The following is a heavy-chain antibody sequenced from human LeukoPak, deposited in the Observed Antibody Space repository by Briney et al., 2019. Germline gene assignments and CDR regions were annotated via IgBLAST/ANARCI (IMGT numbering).Heavy chain of an antibody. V-gene: IGHV3-9*01. CDR2: ISWNSGSI. Sequence: TPRLSCAPSIFTFYEYATRWGPQAPGESLGCGSGISWNSGSIGYADSVRGRFTISRDNAKNSLYLQMNSLRAEDTASYYCAKTTTIDDAFDIWGQGTMVTVSS. CDR1: IFTFYEYA. J-gene: IGHJ3*02. D-gene: IGHD1-14*01. CDR3: AKTTTIDDAFDI.